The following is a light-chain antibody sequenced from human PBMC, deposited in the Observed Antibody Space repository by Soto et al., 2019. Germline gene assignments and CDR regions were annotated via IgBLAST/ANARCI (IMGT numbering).Light chain of an antibody. Sequence: DIQMTQSPSSVSASVGDRVTITCRASQDINSWLTWYQQKPGKAPKVLIYIASRLQPGVPSRFRGCGSGTDFSLTISNLQPEDFATYFCQQSKSFPLTFGGGTKVEIK. V-gene: IGKV1-12*01. CDR3: QQSKSFPLT. J-gene: IGKJ4*01. CDR2: IAS. CDR1: QDINSW.